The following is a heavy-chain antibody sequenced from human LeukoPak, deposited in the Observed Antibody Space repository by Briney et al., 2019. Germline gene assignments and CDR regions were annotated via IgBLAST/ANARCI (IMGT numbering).Heavy chain of an antibody. CDR1: GGSISSYY. Sequence: SETLSLTCTVSGGSISSYYWSWIRQPPGKGLEWIGYIYHSGSTNYNPSLKSRVTISVDTSKNQFSLKLSSVTAADTAVYYCARAVVRGVILADWGQGTLVTVSS. CDR2: IYHSGST. V-gene: IGHV4-59*01. CDR3: ARAVVRGVILAD. J-gene: IGHJ4*02. D-gene: IGHD3-10*01.